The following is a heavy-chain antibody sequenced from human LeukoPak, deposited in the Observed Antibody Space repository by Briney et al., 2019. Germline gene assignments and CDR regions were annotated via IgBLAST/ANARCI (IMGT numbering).Heavy chain of an antibody. CDR3: AREDILTGYLI. J-gene: IGHJ3*02. Sequence: SVKVSCKASGGTFSSYAISWVRQAPGQGLEWMGRIIPILGIANYAQKLQGRVTMTTDTSTSTAYMELRSLRSDDTAVYYCAREDILTGYLIWGQGTMVTVSS. D-gene: IGHD3-9*01. V-gene: IGHV1-69*04. CDR1: GGTFSSYA. CDR2: IIPILGIA.